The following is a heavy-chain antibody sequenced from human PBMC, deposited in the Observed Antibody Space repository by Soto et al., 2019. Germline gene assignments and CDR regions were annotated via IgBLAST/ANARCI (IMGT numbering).Heavy chain of an antibody. CDR3: ARAPYYDILTGTPPNYYYGMDV. Sequence: GSLKPPCSTSGITFSCHAMQLVPQAPGKGPEWVAVISHDGSNKYYADSVKGRFTISRDNSKNTLYLQMNSLRAEDTAVYYCARAPYYDILTGTPPNYYYGMDVWGQGTTVTVSS. J-gene: IGHJ6*02. V-gene: IGHV3-30-3*01. D-gene: IGHD3-9*01. CDR2: ISHDGSNK. CDR1: GITFSCHA.